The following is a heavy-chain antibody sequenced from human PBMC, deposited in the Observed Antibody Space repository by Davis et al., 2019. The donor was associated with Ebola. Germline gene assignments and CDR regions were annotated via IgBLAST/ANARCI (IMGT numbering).Heavy chain of an antibody. V-gene: IGHV3-33*01. CDR1: GFTFSSYG. Sequence: GESLKISCAASGFTFSSYGMHWVRQAPGKGLEWVAVIWYDGSNKYYPGSVKGRFTISRENAKNSLYLQMNSLRAGDTAVYYCARATSSGWYGGGWYFDLWGRGTLVTVSS. J-gene: IGHJ2*01. CDR2: IWYDGSNK. D-gene: IGHD6-19*01. CDR3: ARATSSGWYGGGWYFDL.